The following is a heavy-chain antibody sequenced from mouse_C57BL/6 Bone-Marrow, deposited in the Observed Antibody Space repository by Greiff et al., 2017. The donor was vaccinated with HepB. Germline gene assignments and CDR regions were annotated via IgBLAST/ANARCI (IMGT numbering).Heavy chain of an antibody. J-gene: IGHJ2*01. CDR1: GYTFTDYY. V-gene: IGHV1-19*01. D-gene: IGHD2-2*01. Sequence: EVKLMESGPVLVKPGASVKMSCKASGYTFTDYYMNWVKQSHGKSLEWIGVINPYNGGTSYNQKFKGKATLTVDKSSSTAYMELNSLTSEDSAVYYCARRGYDYFDYWGQGTTLTVSS. CDR2: INPYNGGT. CDR3: ARRGYDYFDY.